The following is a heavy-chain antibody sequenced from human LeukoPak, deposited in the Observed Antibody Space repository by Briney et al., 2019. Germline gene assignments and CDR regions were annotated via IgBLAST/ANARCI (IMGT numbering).Heavy chain of an antibody. CDR2: INPSGGST. CDR1: GYTFTSYY. V-gene: IGHV1-46*01. Sequence: ASVKVSCKASGYTFTSYYMHWARQAPGQGLEWMGIINPSGGSTSYAQKFQGRVTMTRDMSTSTVYMELSSLRSEDTAVYYCTRTDYGDYVHYWGQGTLVTVSS. J-gene: IGHJ4*02. D-gene: IGHD4-17*01. CDR3: TRTDYGDYVHY.